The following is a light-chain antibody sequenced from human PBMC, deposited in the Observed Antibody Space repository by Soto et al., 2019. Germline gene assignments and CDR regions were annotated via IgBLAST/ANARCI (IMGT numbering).Light chain of an antibody. J-gene: IGLJ1*01. CDR1: SGNIASNY. CDR2: EDN. CDR3: QSYATTSKV. Sequence: NFMLTQPHSVSESPGKTVTISCTRSSGNIASNYVQWYQQRPGSAPTTVIYEDNQRPSGVPDRFSGSIDSSSNSAALTISGLNTEDEADYYCQSYATTSKVFGTGTKVTVL. V-gene: IGLV6-57*03.